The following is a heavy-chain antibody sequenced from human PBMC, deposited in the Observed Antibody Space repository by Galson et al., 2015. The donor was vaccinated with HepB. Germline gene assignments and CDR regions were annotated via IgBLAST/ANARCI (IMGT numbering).Heavy chain of an antibody. Sequence: SVKVSCKVSGYTLTELSMHWVRQAPGKGLEWMGGFDPEDGETIYAQKFQGRVTMTEDTSTDTAYMELSSLRSEDTAVYYCATSADSSGYYVTFHYWGQGTLVTVSS. D-gene: IGHD3-22*01. CDR3: ATSADSSGYYVTFHY. CDR2: FDPEDGET. CDR1: GYTLTELS. J-gene: IGHJ4*02. V-gene: IGHV1-24*01.